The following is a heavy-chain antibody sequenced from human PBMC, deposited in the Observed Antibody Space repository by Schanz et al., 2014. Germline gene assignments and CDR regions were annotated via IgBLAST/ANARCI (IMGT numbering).Heavy chain of an antibody. CDR1: GYTFTSYG. Sequence: QVQLVQSGAEVKKPGASVKVSCKASGYTFTSYGISWVRQAPGQGLEWMGWINTGSGDTKYSQNFQGRVTITRDTSTSTAYMELRSLRSDDTAVYYCARSAGRDFWSGYYTRCDYWGQGTLVTVSS. J-gene: IGHJ4*02. CDR2: INTGSGDT. D-gene: IGHD3-3*01. V-gene: IGHV1-18*01. CDR3: ARSAGRDFWSGYYTRCDY.